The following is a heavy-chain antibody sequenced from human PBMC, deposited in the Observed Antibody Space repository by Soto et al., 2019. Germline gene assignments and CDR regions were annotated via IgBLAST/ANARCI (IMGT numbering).Heavy chain of an antibody. CDR2: IWYDGSSK. J-gene: IGHJ4*02. D-gene: IGHD5-18*01. CDR3: ARDLTAMVTGNDY. Sequence: QVQLAESGGGVVQPGRSLRLSCAASGFTFSSYGMHWVRQAPGKGLEWVEVIWYDGSSKYYADSVKGRFTISRDNSKNTLYLQMNSLRAEETAVDYCARDLTAMVTGNDYWGQGTLVTVSS. CDR1: GFTFSSYG. V-gene: IGHV3-33*01.